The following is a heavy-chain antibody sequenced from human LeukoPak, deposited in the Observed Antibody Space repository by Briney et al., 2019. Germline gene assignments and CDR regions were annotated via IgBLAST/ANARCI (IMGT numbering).Heavy chain of an antibody. CDR1: GGTFSSYA. Sequence: SVKVSCKAYGGTFSSYAISWVRQAPGQGLEWMGGIIPIFGTANYAQKFQGRVTITADESTSTAYMELSSLRSEDTAVYYCARSKPPPHSSSWYFDYWGQGTLVTVSS. V-gene: IGHV1-69*13. D-gene: IGHD6-13*01. J-gene: IGHJ4*02. CDR2: IIPIFGTA. CDR3: ARSKPPPHSSSWYFDY.